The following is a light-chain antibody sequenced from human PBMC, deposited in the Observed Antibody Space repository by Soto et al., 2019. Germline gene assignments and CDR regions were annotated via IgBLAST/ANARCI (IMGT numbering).Light chain of an antibody. J-gene: IGKJ1*01. Sequence: DVQMTQSPSSLSASVGDRVTITCRASQSVSIYLNWYQQKPGKAPNLLISAASSLQNGVTSRFRGSGSGTDFTLTISGLKPEDFATYYCQQSYSTPPWTFVQGTKVEIK. CDR1: QSVSIY. CDR3: QQSYSTPPWT. CDR2: AAS. V-gene: IGKV1-39*01.